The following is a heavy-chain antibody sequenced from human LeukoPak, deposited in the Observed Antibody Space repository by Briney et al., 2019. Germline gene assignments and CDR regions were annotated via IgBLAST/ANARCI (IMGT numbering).Heavy chain of an antibody. J-gene: IGHJ4*02. CDR2: ISSSSSYI. CDR1: GFTFSSYE. V-gene: IGHV3-21*01. Sequence: GGSLRLSCAASGFTFSSYEMHWVRQAPGKGLEWVSSISSSSSYIYYADSVKGRFTISRDNAKNSLYLQMNSLRAEDTAVYYCARFHYDILTGYSPFDYWGQGTLVTVSS. CDR3: ARFHYDILTGYSPFDY. D-gene: IGHD3-9*01.